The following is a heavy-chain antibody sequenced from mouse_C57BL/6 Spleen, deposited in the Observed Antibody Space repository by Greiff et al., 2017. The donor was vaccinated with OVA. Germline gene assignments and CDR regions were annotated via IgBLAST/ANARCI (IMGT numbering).Heavy chain of an antibody. CDR3: ARSLITTVVAMDFDY. CDR2: IYWDDDK. CDR1: GFSLSTSGMG. J-gene: IGHJ2*01. D-gene: IGHD1-1*01. V-gene: IGHV8-12*01. Sequence: QVTLKESGPGILQSSQTLSLTCSFSGFSLSTSGMGVSWIRQPSGKGLEWLAHIYWDDDKRYNPSLKSRLTISKDTSRNQVFLKITSVDTADTATYYCARSLITTVVAMDFDYWGQGTTLTVSS.